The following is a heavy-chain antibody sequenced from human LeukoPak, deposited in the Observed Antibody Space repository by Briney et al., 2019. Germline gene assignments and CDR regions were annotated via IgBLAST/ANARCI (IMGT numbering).Heavy chain of an antibody. CDR2: IYPGDSDT. D-gene: IGHD6-13*01. Sequence: GESLKISCKGSGYIFTSYWIGWVRQMPGKGLEWMGIIYPGDSDTRYSPSFQGQVTISADKSISSAYLQWSSLKASDTAMYYCARCARGSSCLYGYWGQGTLVTVSS. CDR3: ARCARGSSCLYGY. J-gene: IGHJ4*02. V-gene: IGHV5-51*01. CDR1: GYIFTSYW.